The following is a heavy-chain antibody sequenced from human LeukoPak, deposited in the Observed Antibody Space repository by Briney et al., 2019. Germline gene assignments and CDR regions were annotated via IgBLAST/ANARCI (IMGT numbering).Heavy chain of an antibody. J-gene: IGHJ4*02. D-gene: IGHD4-17*01. Sequence: PGASLRLSCAASGFTFNNYAMNWVRQAPGKGLXXVSVITSSGSTYYADSVKGRFTISRDNSKNTLYLQMNSLRAEDTAIYYCAKDLYGDYDFDCWGRGTLVTVSS. V-gene: IGHV3-23*01. CDR1: GFTFNNYA. CDR3: AKDLYGDYDFDC. CDR2: ITSSGST.